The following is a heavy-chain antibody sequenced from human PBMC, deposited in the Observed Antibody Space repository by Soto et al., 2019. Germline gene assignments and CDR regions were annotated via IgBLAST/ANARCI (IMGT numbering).Heavy chain of an antibody. D-gene: IGHD3-10*01. J-gene: IGHJ6*02. Sequence: PSETLSLTCAVYGGSFSGYYWSWIRQPPGKGLEWIGEINHSGSTNYNPSLKSRVTISVDTSKNQFSLKLSSVTAADTAVYYCARGGYYYGSGSYFRPSYYYYGMDVWGQGTTVTVSS. CDR2: INHSGST. V-gene: IGHV4-34*01. CDR3: ARGGYYYGSGSYFRPSYYYYGMDV. CDR1: GGSFSGYY.